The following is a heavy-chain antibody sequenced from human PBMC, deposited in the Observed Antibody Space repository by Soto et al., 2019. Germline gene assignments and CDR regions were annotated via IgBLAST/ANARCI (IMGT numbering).Heavy chain of an antibody. J-gene: IGHJ3*02. CDR3: ARTKDGITIFGVVITRQGDGNDASDI. CDR2: IYPGDSDT. CDR1: GYSFTSYW. D-gene: IGHD3-3*01. V-gene: IGHV5-51*01. Sequence: PGESLKISCKGSGYSFTSYWIGWVRQMPGKGLEWMGIIYPGDSDTRYSPSFQGQVTISADKSISTAYLQWSSLKASDTAMYYCARTKDGITIFGVVITRQGDGNDASDIWGQGTMVTVSS.